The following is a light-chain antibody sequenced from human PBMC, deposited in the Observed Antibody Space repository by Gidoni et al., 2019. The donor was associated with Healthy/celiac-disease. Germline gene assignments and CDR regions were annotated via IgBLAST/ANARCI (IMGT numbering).Light chain of an antibody. J-gene: IGKJ1*01. CDR3: HHSNSYPQT. Sequence: AIQLTQSPSSLSASVGDRVTITCRASQSINSALAWYQQKPGKAPDLLIYHASTLESGVPSRFSGSGAGTDFTLTISSLQPEDFATYYCHHSNSYPQTFXQXTKVXIK. V-gene: IGKV1-13*02. CDR1: QSINSA. CDR2: HAS.